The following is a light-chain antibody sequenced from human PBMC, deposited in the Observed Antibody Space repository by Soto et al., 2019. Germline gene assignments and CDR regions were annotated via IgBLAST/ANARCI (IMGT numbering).Light chain of an antibody. CDR1: QRISTN. CDR3: QQYNTWPPR. J-gene: IGKJ3*01. CDR2: GAS. V-gene: IGKV3-15*01. Sequence: EIVMTQSPATLSVSPGESATLSCRASQRISTNLAWYQQKPGQAPRLLISGASTRATGIPARFSGSGSGTEFTLTISSLQSEDFAVYYCQQYNTWPPRFGPGTKIHI.